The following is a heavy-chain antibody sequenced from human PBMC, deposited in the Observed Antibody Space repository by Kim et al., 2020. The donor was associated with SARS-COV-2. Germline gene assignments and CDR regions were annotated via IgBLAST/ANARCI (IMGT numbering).Heavy chain of an antibody. V-gene: IGHV5-51*01. CDR1: GYSFTSYW. J-gene: IGHJ6*02. D-gene: IGHD6-19*01. CDR2: IYPGDSDT. CDR3: ARLWQWLVPLDDYYCMDV. Sequence: GESLKISCKGSGYSFTSYWIGWVRQMPGKGLEWMGIIYPGDSDTRYSPSFQGQVTISADKSISTAYLQWSSLKASDTAMYYCARLWQWLVPLDDYYCMDVWGQGTTVTVSS.